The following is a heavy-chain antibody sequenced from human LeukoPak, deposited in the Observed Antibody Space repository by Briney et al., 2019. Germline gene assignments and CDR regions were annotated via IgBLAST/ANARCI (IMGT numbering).Heavy chain of an antibody. CDR1: GGSISSGGYY. CDR2: IYYSGST. Sequence: PSETLSLTCTVSGGSISSGGYYWSWIRQHPGKGLEWIGYIYYSGSTYYNPSLKSRVTISVDTSKNQFPLKLSSVTAADTAVYYCARVRCSGGSCYHYYYYGMDVWGQGTTVTVSS. CDR3: ARVRCSGGSCYHYYYYGMDV. J-gene: IGHJ6*02. V-gene: IGHV4-31*03. D-gene: IGHD2-15*01.